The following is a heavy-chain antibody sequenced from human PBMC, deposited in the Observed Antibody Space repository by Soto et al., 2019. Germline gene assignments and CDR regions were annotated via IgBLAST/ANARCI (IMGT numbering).Heavy chain of an antibody. V-gene: IGHV1-18*04. CDR1: GYTFTSYG. J-gene: IGHJ5*02. D-gene: IGHD2-2*01. CDR3: ARDGYCSSTSCYRDGRFDP. Sequence: ASVKVSCKASGYTFTSYGISWVRQAPGQGLEWMGWISAYNGNTNYAQKLQGRVTMTTDTSTSTAYMELRSLRSDDTAVYYCARDGYCSSTSCYRDGRFDPWGQGTLVTVSS. CDR2: ISAYNGNT.